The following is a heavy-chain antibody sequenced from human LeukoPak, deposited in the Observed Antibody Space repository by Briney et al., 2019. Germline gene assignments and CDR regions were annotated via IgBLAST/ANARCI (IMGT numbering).Heavy chain of an antibody. Sequence: ASVKVSCKASGGTFSSYAISWVRQAPGQGLEWMGRIIPILGIANYAQKFQGRVTITADKSTSTAYMELSNLRSEDTAVYYCARDKCASSTSCYAWDYYYYGMDVWGQGTTVTVSS. J-gene: IGHJ6*02. CDR1: GGTFSSYA. D-gene: IGHD2-2*01. CDR3: ARDKCASSTSCYAWDYYYYGMDV. CDR2: IIPILGIA. V-gene: IGHV1-69*04.